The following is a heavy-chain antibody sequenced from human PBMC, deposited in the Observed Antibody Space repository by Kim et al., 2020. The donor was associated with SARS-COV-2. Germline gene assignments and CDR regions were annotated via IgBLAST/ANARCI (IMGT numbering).Heavy chain of an antibody. CDR1: GFAFTDYT. Sequence: LSLTCAASGFAFTDYTMQWVRQAPGKGLEWVSGISSTGSYQYYADSVKGRFTISRDNAENSLFLQINSLRAEDTAVYYCARLVSRRAGIDYRGQGTL. V-gene: IGHV3-21*01. J-gene: IGHJ4*02. CDR2: ISSTGSYQ. CDR3: ARLVSRRAGIDY. D-gene: IGHD6-6*01.